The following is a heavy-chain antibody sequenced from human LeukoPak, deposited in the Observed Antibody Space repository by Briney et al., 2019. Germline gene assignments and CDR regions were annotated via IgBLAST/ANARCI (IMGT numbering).Heavy chain of an antibody. Sequence: SSETLSLTCAAFGGSFSGYYWTWIRQPPGKGLEWIGEINHSGSTNYNPSLKSRVTIFVDTSKNQFSLNLSSVTAADTAVYYCGRRLDLWGQGTMVTVSS. V-gene: IGHV4-34*01. J-gene: IGHJ3*01. CDR1: GGSFSGYY. CDR2: INHSGST. CDR3: GRRLDL.